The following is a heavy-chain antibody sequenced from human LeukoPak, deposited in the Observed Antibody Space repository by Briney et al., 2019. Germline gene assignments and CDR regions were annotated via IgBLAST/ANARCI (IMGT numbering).Heavy chain of an antibody. CDR3: ARVPYNWNEGPLGSYHFDY. V-gene: IGHV3-11*01. D-gene: IGHD1-20*01. J-gene: IGHJ4*02. Sequence: GGSLRLSCAASGFTFSHYYMSWVRQAPGKGLEWVSYISSSGSTIYYADSVKGRFTISRDNAKNSLYLQMNSLRAEDTAVYYCARVPYNWNEGPLGSYHFDYWGQGTLVTVSS. CDR1: GFTFSHYY. CDR2: ISSSGSTI.